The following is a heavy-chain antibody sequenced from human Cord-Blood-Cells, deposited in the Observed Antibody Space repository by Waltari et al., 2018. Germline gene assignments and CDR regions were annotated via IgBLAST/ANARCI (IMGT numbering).Heavy chain of an antibody. Sequence: QVQLQESGPGLVKPSETLSLTCPVSGGSISSYYWRWIRQPPGKGLEWIGYIYYSGSTNYNPSLKSRVTISVDTSKNQFSLKLSSVTAADTAVYYCARLDSSGYYSYWGQGTLVTVSS. CDR1: GGSISSYY. V-gene: IGHV4-59*08. CDR3: ARLDSSGYYSY. D-gene: IGHD3-22*01. CDR2: IYYSGST. J-gene: IGHJ4*02.